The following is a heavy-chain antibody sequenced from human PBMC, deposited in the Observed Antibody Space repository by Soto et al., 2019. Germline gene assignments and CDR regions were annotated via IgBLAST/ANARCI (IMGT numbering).Heavy chain of an antibody. D-gene: IGHD2-15*01. Sequence: GGSLRLSCAASGFTFSSYGMHWVRQAPGKGLEWVAVIWYDGSNKYYADSVKGRFTISRDNSKNTLYLQMNSLRAEDTAVYYCARFSGGSCYSDCYYYGMDVWGQGTTVTVSS. CDR1: GFTFSSYG. CDR3: ARFSGGSCYSDCYYYGMDV. V-gene: IGHV3-33*01. CDR2: IWYDGSNK. J-gene: IGHJ6*02.